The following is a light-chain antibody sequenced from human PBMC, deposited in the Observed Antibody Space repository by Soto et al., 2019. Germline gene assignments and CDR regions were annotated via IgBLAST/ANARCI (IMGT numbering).Light chain of an antibody. Sequence: QAVVTQPPSASGTPGQRFTISCSGTSSNIGSNTVNWYRQLPGTAPKLLIYSNNQRPSGVPDRFSGSKSGTSASLAISGLQSEDEADYYCAAWDDSLDIRVFGGGTKLTVL. CDR1: SSNIGSNT. CDR2: SNN. CDR3: AAWDDSLDIRV. V-gene: IGLV1-44*01. J-gene: IGLJ2*01.